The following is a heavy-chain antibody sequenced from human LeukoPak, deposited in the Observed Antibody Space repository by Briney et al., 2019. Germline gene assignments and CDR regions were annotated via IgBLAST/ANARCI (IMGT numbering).Heavy chain of an antibody. Sequence: GGSLRLSCAASGFTFDDYAMHWVRQAPGKGLEWVSGISWNSGSIGYADSVKGRFTISRDNAKNSLYLQMNSLRAEDTALYYCAHEDYWGQGTLVTVSS. CDR3: AHEDY. V-gene: IGHV3-9*01. J-gene: IGHJ4*02. CDR1: GFTFDDYA. CDR2: ISWNSGSI.